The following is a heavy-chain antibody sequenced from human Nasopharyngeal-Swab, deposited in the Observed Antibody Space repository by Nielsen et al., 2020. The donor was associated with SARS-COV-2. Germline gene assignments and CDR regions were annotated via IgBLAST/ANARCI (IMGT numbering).Heavy chain of an antibody. J-gene: IGHJ4*02. D-gene: IGHD2-2*01. V-gene: IGHV1-46*01. Sequence: WVRQAPGQGLEWMGIINPSGGSTSYAQKFQGRVTMTTDTSTSTAYMELRSLRSDDTAVYYCARGYCSSTSCYYFDYWGQGTLVTVSS. CDR2: INPSGGST. CDR3: ARGYCSSTSCYYFDY.